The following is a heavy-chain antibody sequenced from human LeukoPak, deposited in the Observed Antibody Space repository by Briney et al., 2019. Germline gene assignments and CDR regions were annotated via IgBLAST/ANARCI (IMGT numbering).Heavy chain of an antibody. CDR3: ARIGMIRGVIITVFDY. V-gene: IGHV1-2*02. D-gene: IGHD3-10*01. Sequence: GASVKDSCKASGYTFTDYYIHWVRQAPGQGLEWMGWINPNSGDTNYAQEFQGRVTMTRDTSISTAYMELSRLRSDDTAVYYCARIGMIRGVIITVFDYWGQGTLVTVSS. CDR2: INPNSGDT. J-gene: IGHJ4*02. CDR1: GYTFTDYY.